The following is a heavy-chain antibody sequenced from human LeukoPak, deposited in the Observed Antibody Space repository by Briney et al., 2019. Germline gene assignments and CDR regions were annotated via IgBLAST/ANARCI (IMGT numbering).Heavy chain of an antibody. CDR2: INPNSGGT. J-gene: IGHJ5*02. Sequence: RASVKVYCKASRYTLTGYYMHWVRQATGQGRESMVWINPNSGGTNYAQKFQGRVTMTRDTSISTAYMELSRLRSDDTAVYYCARDKEDGSFDPWGQGTLVTVSS. CDR1: RYTLTGYY. CDR3: ARDKEDGSFDP. D-gene: IGHD6-6*01. V-gene: IGHV1-2*02.